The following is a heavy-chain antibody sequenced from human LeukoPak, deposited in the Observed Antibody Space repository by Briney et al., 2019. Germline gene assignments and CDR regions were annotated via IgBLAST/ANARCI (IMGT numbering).Heavy chain of an antibody. D-gene: IGHD3-22*01. CDR3: VKGLGYDNDY. Sequence: PGGSLRLSCAASGFTFSTYGMHWVRQAPGKGLEWVALISYDGGKKYHADSVKGRFAISRDNSKNTVYLQMNSLRVEDTAVYYCVKGLGYDNDYWGQGTLVTVSS. V-gene: IGHV3-30*18. J-gene: IGHJ4*02. CDR1: GFTFSTYG. CDR2: ISYDGGKK.